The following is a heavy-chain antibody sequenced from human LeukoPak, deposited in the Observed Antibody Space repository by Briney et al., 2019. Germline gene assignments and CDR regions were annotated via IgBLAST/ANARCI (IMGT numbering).Heavy chain of an antibody. CDR1: GYTFTSYA. D-gene: IGHD6-19*01. J-gene: IGHJ5*02. V-gene: IGHV7-4-1*02. Sequence: ASVKVSSKASGYTFTSYAMNWVRQAPGQGLEWMGWINTNTGNPTYAQGFTGRFVFSLDTSVSTAYLQISSLKAEDTAVYYCARDLPGSSGSVLKNWFDPWGQGTLVTVSS. CDR2: INTNTGNP. CDR3: ARDLPGSSGSVLKNWFDP.